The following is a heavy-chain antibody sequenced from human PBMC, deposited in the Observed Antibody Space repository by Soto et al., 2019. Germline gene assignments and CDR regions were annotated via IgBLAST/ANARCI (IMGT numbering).Heavy chain of an antibody. CDR2: IKSKTDGGTT. J-gene: IGHJ4*02. V-gene: IGHV3-15*01. CDR1: GFTFSNAW. CDR3: TTGYCSGGSCYEEYYFDY. Sequence: GGSLRLSCAASGFTFSNAWMSWVRQAPGKGLEWVGRIKSKTDGGTTDYAAPVKGRFTISRDDSKNTLYLPTNSLKTEDTAVYYCTTGYCSGGSCYEEYYFDYWGQGTLVTVSS. D-gene: IGHD2-15*01.